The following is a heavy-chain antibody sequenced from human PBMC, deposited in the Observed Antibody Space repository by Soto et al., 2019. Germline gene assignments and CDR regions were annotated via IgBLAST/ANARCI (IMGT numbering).Heavy chain of an antibody. J-gene: IGHJ5*02. CDR3: ARTSYDSSGTAADP. V-gene: IGHV4-31*03. Sequence: QVQLQESGPGLVKPSQTLSLTCTVSGGSISGGNYYWSWIRQHPGKGLEWIGYIYYSGSTYYNPSLKSRVTIXVXTXXHQFSLKLSSVTAADTAVYYCARTSYDSSGTAADPWGQGTLVTVSS. CDR1: GGSISGGNYY. CDR2: IYYSGST. D-gene: IGHD3-22*01.